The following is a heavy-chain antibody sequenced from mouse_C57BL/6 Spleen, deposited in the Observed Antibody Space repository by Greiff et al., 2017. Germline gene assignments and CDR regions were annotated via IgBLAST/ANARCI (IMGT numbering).Heavy chain of an antibody. Sequence: VQLQQPGAELVKPGASVKMSCKASGYTFTSYWITWVKQRPGQGLEWIGDIYPGSGSTNYNEKFKSKATLTVDTSSSTAYMQLSSLTSEDSAVYYCARCYYGSSGYFDVWGTGTTVTVSS. CDR2: IYPGSGST. V-gene: IGHV1-55*01. CDR1: GYTFTSYW. CDR3: ARCYYGSSGYFDV. J-gene: IGHJ1*03. D-gene: IGHD1-1*01.